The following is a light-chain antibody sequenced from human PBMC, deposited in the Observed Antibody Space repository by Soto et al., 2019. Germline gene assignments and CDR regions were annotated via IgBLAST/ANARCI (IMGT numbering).Light chain of an antibody. CDR3: QQSYSTPLT. J-gene: IGKJ4*01. CDR2: AAS. CDR1: QSITNS. Sequence: DIQMTQSPSSLSASMGDRVAITCRASQSITNSLNWYQQKPGTAPNLLIYAASTLQRGVPSRFSGSGSGTDFTLTISSQQPEDFATYYCQQSYSTPLTFGGGTKV. V-gene: IGKV1-39*01.